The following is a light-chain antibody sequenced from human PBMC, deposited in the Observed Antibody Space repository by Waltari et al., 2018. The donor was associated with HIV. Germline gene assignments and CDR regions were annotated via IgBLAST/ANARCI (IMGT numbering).Light chain of an antibody. CDR3: QQYHTYPRT. CDR1: QTISTW. CDR2: DAS. Sequence: DIQMTQSPSTQPASVGDRVHIYCRASQTISTWLAWYQQKPGKAPRFLIYDASSLESGVPSRFSGSGSGTEFTLTISSLQPDDFATYYCQQYHTYPRTFGQGTKVDIK. J-gene: IGKJ1*01. V-gene: IGKV1-5*03.